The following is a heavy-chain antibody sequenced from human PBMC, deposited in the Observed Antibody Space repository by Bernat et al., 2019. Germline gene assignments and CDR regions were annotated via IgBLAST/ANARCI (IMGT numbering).Heavy chain of an antibody. CDR1: GFTFRGYW. CDR3: AKRRGSASLDY. Sequence: EVQLVESGGGLVQPGGSLRLSCSASGFTFRGYWMTWVRQAPGKGLECVANIKEDGSDKYYVELVKGRFTISRDNAQNSLYLQLNSLRVEDTAVYYCAKRRGSASLDYWGQGTLITVSS. CDR2: IKEDGSDK. J-gene: IGHJ4*02. V-gene: IGHV3-7*03. D-gene: IGHD6-19*01.